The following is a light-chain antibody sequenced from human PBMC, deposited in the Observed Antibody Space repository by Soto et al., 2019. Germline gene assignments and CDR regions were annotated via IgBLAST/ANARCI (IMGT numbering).Light chain of an antibody. J-gene: IGLJ1*01. CDR3: CSYAGSYTLYX. V-gene: IGLV2-11*01. CDR2: DVD. CDR1: SSDVGGYNY. Sequence: QSVLTQPRSVSGSPGQSVTISCTGTSSDVGGYNYVSWYQQHPGKAPKLMIYDVDKRPSGVPDRFSGSKSGNTASLTISGLQAEDEADYYCCSYAGSYTLYXFGTGXKVXV.